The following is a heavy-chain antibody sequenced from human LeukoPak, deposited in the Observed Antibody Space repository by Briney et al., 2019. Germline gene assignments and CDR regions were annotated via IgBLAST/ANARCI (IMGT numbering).Heavy chain of an antibody. CDR2: ISAYNGNT. CDR3: ARDGPTNKEIQLWLNY. J-gene: IGHJ4*02. V-gene: IGHV1-18*01. Sequence: GASVKVSCKASGYTFTSYGISWVRQAPGQGLEWMGWISAYNGNTNYAQKLQGRVTMTTDTSTSTAYMELRSLRSDDTAVYYCARDGPTNKEIQLWLNYWGQGTLVTVSS. CDR1: GYTFTSYG. D-gene: IGHD5-18*01.